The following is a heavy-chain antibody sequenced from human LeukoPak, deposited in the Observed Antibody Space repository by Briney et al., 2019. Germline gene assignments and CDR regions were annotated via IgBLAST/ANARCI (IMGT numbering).Heavy chain of an antibody. D-gene: IGHD5-24*01. Sequence: SETLSLTCTVSGYSISSGYYWGWIRQPPGKGLEWIGSIYHSGSTYYNPSLKSRVTISVDTSKNQFSLKLSSVTAADTAVYYCARDTEDGYNFWVGDTGYWGQGTLVTVSS. V-gene: IGHV4-38-2*02. CDR1: GYSISSGYY. J-gene: IGHJ4*02. CDR3: ARDTEDGYNFWVGDTGY. CDR2: IYHSGST.